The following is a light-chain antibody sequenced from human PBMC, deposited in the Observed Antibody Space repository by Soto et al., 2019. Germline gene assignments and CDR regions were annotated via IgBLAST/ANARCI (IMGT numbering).Light chain of an antibody. Sequence: EVVLTQSPGTLSLSPGDRATLSCRASQSVSSLYVAWYQQTTGQPPRLLIYGASTRASGIPNRFSGSGSGTDFTLTISSLEPEDFAVYYCQQYGSSLFTFGPGTKVDIK. CDR3: QQYGSSLFT. CDR1: QSVSSLY. CDR2: GAS. V-gene: IGKV3-20*01. J-gene: IGKJ3*01.